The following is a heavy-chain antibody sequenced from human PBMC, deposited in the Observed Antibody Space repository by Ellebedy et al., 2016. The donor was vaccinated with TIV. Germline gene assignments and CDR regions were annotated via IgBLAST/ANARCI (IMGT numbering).Heavy chain of an antibody. CDR3: ARTDLRYGMDV. Sequence: SETLSLTXAVHSGSLSGYFWTWIRQPPGKGLEWIGEINHSGVTNCNPSLKSRVTISVDTSKDQFSLKLTSVTAADTAVYYCARTDLRYGMDVWGQGTTVTVSS. CDR1: SGSLSGYF. CDR2: INHSGVT. D-gene: IGHD3/OR15-3a*01. V-gene: IGHV4-34*01. J-gene: IGHJ6*02.